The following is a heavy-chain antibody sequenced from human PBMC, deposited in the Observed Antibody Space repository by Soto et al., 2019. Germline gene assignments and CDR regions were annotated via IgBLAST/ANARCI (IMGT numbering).Heavy chain of an antibody. Sequence: QVQLVQSGAEVKKPGASVKVSCKASGITFSTYAIHWVRQAPGQRLEWMGWINAGNGNTRYSQKFQGRVTLTRDTSESTAYMDLSSLRSEDTAIYYCARAISGYVTWGQGTLVTVSS. CDR3: ARAISGYVT. CDR2: INAGNGNT. D-gene: IGHD5-12*01. V-gene: IGHV1-3*01. CDR1: GITFSTYA. J-gene: IGHJ5*02.